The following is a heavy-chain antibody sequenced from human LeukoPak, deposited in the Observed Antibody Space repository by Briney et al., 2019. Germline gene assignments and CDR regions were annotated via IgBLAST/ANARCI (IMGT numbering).Heavy chain of an antibody. Sequence: GGSLRLSCAASGFTFSSHSMNWVRQVPGKGLEWVSSISSSSDYIYYADSVKGRFTISRDSAKNSLFLQMNSLRAEDTAVYYCARDTYYYDTRAYFVDYWGQGTLVTVSS. CDR1: GFTFSSHS. CDR3: ARDTYYYDTRAYFVDY. D-gene: IGHD3-22*01. CDR2: ISSSSDYI. V-gene: IGHV3-21*01. J-gene: IGHJ4*02.